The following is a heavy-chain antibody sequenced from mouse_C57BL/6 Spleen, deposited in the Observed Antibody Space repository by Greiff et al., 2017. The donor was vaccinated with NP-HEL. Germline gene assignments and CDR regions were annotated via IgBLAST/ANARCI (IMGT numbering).Heavy chain of an antibody. Sequence: VQLQQSGAELVRPGASVTLSCKASGYTFTDYEMHWVKQTPVHGLEWIGAIDPETGGTAYNQKFKGKAILTADKPSSTAYMELRSLTSEDSAVYYCTRSRFAYWGQGTLVTVSA. J-gene: IGHJ3*01. CDR2: IDPETGGT. CDR1: GYTFTDYE. V-gene: IGHV1-15*01. CDR3: TRSRFAY.